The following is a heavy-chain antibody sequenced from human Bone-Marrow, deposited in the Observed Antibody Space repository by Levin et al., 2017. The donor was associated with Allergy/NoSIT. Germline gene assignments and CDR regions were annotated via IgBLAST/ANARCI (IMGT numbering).Heavy chain of an antibody. CDR2: TRNKANSYTT. CDR3: ARPLLSSAWHTFGL. V-gene: IGHV3-72*01. D-gene: IGHD6-19*01. CDR1: GFTLSDYY. J-gene: IGHJ3*01. Sequence: GGSLRLSCAASGFTLSDYYMDWVRQAPGKGLEWVGRTRNKANSYTTEYAASVKGRFIISRDDSKNSLSLQMNSLKTEDTAVYYCARPLLSSAWHTFGLWGQGTLVIVS.